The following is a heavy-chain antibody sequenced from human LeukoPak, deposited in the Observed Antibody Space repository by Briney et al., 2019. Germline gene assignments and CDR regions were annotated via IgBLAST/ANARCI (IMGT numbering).Heavy chain of an antibody. J-gene: IGHJ5*02. D-gene: IGHD1-26*01. CDR3: ARPRRGSYHNWFDP. V-gene: IGHV1-8*03. CDR1: GYTFTSYD. Sequence: ASVKVSCKASGYTFTSYDINWVRQSTGQGLGWMGWMNPNSGNTGYAQKFQGRVTITRNTSISTAYMELSSLRSEDTAVYYCARPRRGSYHNWFDPWGQGTLVTVSS. CDR2: MNPNSGNT.